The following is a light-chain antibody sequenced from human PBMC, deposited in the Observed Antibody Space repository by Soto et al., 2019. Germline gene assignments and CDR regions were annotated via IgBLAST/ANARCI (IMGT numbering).Light chain of an antibody. V-gene: IGKV1-5*01. J-gene: IGKJ1*01. CDR3: QQYNSYSGT. CDR2: DAS. Sequence: QSPSTLAASVGDRVTITCRASQSISTWLAWYQQKPGQAPKLLIYDASRLESGVPSRFSGSGSGTEFTLTISSLQPDDFATYFCQQYNSYSGTFGQGTKVDIK. CDR1: QSISTW.